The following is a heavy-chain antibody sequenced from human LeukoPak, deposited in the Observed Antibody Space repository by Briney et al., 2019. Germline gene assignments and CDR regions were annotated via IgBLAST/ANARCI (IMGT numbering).Heavy chain of an antibody. CDR1: GGSISSYY. V-gene: IGHV4-59*08. D-gene: IGHD6-6*01. J-gene: IGHJ4*02. Sequence: PSETLSLTCTISGGSISSYYWSWIRQPPGKGLEWIGYIYYSGSTNYDPSLKSRVTISVDTSRNQFSLKLSSVTAADTAVYYCARIIPRIAARRPLFDYWGQGTLVTVSS. CDR2: IYYSGST. CDR3: ARIIPRIAARRPLFDY.